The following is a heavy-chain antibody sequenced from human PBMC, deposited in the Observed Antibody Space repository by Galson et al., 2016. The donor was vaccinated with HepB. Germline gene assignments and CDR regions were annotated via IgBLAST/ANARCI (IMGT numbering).Heavy chain of an antibody. J-gene: IGHJ4*02. CDR1: GVSISSSDW. D-gene: IGHD2/OR15-2a*01. V-gene: IGHV4-4*02. CDR2: IFHSGRV. CDR3: ARQYWGGPSDY. Sequence: ETLSLTCAVSGVSISSSDWWSWVRQPPGQGLEWIGQIFHSGRVNYAPSLASRVTISIDTSNNHFSLRLTSVTTADTALYYCARQYWGGPSDYWGQGTLVTVSS.